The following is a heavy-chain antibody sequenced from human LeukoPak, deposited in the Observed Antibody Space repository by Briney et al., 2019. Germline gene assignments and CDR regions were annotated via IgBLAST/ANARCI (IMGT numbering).Heavy chain of an antibody. Sequence: SQTLSLTCTVSGGSISSGGYYWSWIRQPPGKGLEWIGYIYHSGSTYYNPSLKSRVTISVDRPKNQFSLKLSSVTAADTAVYYCARCIRNYYYMDVWGKGTTVTVSS. J-gene: IGHJ6*03. V-gene: IGHV4-30-2*01. CDR1: GGSISSGGYY. CDR3: ARCIRNYYYMDV. D-gene: IGHD2-21*01. CDR2: IYHSGST.